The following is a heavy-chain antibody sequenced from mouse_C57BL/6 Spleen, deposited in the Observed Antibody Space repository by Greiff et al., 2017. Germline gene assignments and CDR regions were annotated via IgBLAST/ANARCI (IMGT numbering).Heavy chain of an antibody. Sequence: EVQLQQSGPELVKPGASVKISCKASGYTFTDYYMNWVKQSHGKSLEWIGDINPNNGGTSYNQKFKGKATLTVDKSSSTAYMELRSLTSEDSAVYYCAREGLRLPFDYWGQGTTLTVSS. J-gene: IGHJ2*01. CDR2: INPNNGGT. CDR3: AREGLRLPFDY. CDR1: GYTFTDYY. D-gene: IGHD3-2*02. V-gene: IGHV1-26*01.